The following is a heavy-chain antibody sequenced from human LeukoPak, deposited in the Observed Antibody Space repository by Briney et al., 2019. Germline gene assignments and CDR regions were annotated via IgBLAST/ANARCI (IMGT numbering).Heavy chain of an antibody. D-gene: IGHD2-15*01. V-gene: IGHV3-73*01. Sequence: PGGSLRLSCAASGFTFSGSAMHWVRQASGKGLEGVGRIRSKANSYATAYAASVKGRFTICRDDSKNTAYLQMNSLKTEDTAVYYCTSFKFFGGFDYWGQGTLVTVSS. CDR2: IRSKANSYAT. J-gene: IGHJ4*02. CDR1: GFTFSGSA. CDR3: TSFKFFGGFDY.